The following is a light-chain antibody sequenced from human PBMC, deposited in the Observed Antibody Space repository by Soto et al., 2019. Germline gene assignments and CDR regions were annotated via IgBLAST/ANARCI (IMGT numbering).Light chain of an antibody. V-gene: IGKV3-20*01. Sequence: EIVLTQSPGTLSLSPGERATLSCMASQTLTTTYLAWYQQKPGQAPRLLIYGVSRRATGIPDRFSGSWSGTDFTLTISRLEPEDFAVYSCQQYADLPYTFGQGTTLEI. CDR2: GVS. J-gene: IGKJ2*01. CDR1: QTLTTTY. CDR3: QQYADLPYT.